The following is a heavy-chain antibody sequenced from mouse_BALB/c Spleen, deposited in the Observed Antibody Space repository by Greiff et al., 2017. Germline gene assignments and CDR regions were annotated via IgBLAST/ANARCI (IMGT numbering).Heavy chain of an antibody. V-gene: IGHV5-4*02. CDR2: ISDGGSYT. J-gene: IGHJ4*01. CDR3: ARGRSYAMDY. CDR1: GFTFSDYY. Sequence: EVKVVESGGGLVKPGGSLKLSCAASGFTFSDYYMYWVRQTPEKRLEWVATISDGGSYTYYPDSVKGRFTISRDNAKNNLYLQMSSLKSEDTAMYYCARGRSYAMDYWGQGTSVTVSS.